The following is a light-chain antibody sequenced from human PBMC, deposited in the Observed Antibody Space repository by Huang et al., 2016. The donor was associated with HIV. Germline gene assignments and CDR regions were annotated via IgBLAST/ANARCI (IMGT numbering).Light chain of an antibody. CDR2: DAS. J-gene: IGKJ2*01. Sequence: EIVLTQFPAPLSLSPGERATLSCRASQSVSSYLDWYQQKPGQAPTLLIYDASNRATGIPARFSGSGSGTDFTLTISSLEPEDFAVYYCQQRSNWPPYTFGQGTKLEIK. V-gene: IGKV3-11*01. CDR3: QQRSNWPPYT. CDR1: QSVSSY.